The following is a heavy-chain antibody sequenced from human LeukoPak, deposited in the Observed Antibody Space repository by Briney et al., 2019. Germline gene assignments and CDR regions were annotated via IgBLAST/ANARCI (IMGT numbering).Heavy chain of an antibody. V-gene: IGHV1-2*06. CDR3: ARVHCSGGSCYPDY. D-gene: IGHD2-15*01. Sequence: ASVKVSCKASEYTFTGYYMHWVRQAPGQGLEWMGRINPNSGGTNYAQKFQGRVTMTRDTSISTAYMELSRLRSDDTAVYYCARVHCSGGSCYPDYWGQGTLVTVSS. CDR2: INPNSGGT. CDR1: EYTFTGYY. J-gene: IGHJ4*02.